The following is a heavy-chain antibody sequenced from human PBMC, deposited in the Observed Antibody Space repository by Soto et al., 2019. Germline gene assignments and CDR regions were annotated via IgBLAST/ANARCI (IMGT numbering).Heavy chain of an antibody. CDR2: ISSSSSYI. CDR1: GFTFSSYS. J-gene: IGHJ3*02. V-gene: IGHV3-21*01. Sequence: PGGSLRLSCAASGFTFSSYSMNWVRQAPGRGLEWVSSISSSSSYIYYADSVKGRFTISRDNAKNSLYLQMNSLRAEDTAVYYCARPLGWLVHDAFDIWGQGTMVTVSS. CDR3: ARPLGWLVHDAFDI. D-gene: IGHD6-19*01.